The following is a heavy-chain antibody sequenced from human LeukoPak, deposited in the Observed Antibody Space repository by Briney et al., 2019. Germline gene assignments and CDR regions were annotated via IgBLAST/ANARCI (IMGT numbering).Heavy chain of an antibody. D-gene: IGHD5-24*01. Sequence: GRSLRLSCAASGFTFSTYGMHWVRQAPGKGLEWVAVISYDGSNKYYADSVKGRFTISRDNSKNTLYLQMNSLRAEDTAVYYCARGGVRGGYNWGYFDYWGQGTLVTVSS. CDR3: ARGGVRGGYNWGYFDY. V-gene: IGHV3-30*03. CDR2: ISYDGSNK. J-gene: IGHJ4*02. CDR1: GFTFSTYG.